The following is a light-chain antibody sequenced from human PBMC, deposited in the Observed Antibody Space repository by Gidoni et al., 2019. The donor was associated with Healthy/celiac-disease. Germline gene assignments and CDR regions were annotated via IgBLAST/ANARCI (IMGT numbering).Light chain of an antibody. CDR3: QQSYSTPWT. CDR1: QSISSY. V-gene: IGKV1-39*01. CDR2: AAS. Sequence: DIQMTQSPSSLSASVGDRVTITVRASQSISSYLNWYQQKPGKAPKLLIYAASSLQSGVPSRFSGSGSGTDFTLTISSLQPEDFATYYCQQSYSTPWTFGQXTKVEIK. J-gene: IGKJ1*01.